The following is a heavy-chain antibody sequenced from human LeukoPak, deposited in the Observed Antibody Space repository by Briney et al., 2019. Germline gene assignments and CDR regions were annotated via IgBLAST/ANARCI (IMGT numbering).Heavy chain of an antibody. CDR1: GGSISSYY. J-gene: IGHJ4*02. D-gene: IGHD5-24*01. V-gene: IGHV4-4*09. CDR2: IYTSGST. CDR3: ARLGGDGYKFDY. Sequence: SETLSLTCTVSGGSISSYYWSWIRQPPGKGLEWIGYIYTSGSTNYNPSLKSRVTISVDTSKNQFSLKLSSVTAADTAVYYCARLGGDGYKFDYWGQGTLVTVSS.